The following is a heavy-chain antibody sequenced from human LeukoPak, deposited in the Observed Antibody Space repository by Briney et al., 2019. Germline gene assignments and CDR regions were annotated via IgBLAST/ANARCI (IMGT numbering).Heavy chain of an antibody. J-gene: IGHJ5*02. Sequence: SEALSLSCADHGGSSSGYYWSWIRHPPGEGLEWIGEINNSGSTNYTTSLKSRVTISVDTSKNQFSLKLSSVTAADTAVYYCARGKSGLFGELLRGSWFDPWGQGTLVTVSS. CDR3: ARGKSGLFGELLRGSWFDP. D-gene: IGHD3-10*02. CDR1: GGSSSGYY. CDR2: INNSGST. V-gene: IGHV4-34*01.